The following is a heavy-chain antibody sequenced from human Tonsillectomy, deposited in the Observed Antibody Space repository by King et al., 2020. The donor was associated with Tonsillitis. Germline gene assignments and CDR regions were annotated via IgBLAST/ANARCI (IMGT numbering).Heavy chain of an antibody. Sequence: VQLVESGGGLVQPGGSLRLSCAASGFTFSSYAMSWVRQAPGKGLEWVSAISGSGGSTYYADSVKGRFTISRDNSKNTLYLQMNSLRAEDTAVYYCAKSVGYAYGSGRTGAFDIWGQGTMVTVSS. V-gene: IGHV3-23*04. D-gene: IGHD3-10*01. CDR1: GFTFSSYA. J-gene: IGHJ3*02. CDR3: AKSVGYAYGSGRTGAFDI. CDR2: ISGSGGST.